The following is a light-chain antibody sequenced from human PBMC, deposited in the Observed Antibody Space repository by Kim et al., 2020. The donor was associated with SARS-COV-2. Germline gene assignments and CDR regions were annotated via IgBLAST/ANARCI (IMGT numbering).Light chain of an antibody. Sequence: ASVGDRVTITCRASHSIRKYLAWLQQKPGKAPTSLIYDASNLQAGVPSRFSGSGSGTDFTLTISSLQPEDFATYYCQQYDGYPISFGQGTRLEIK. CDR2: DAS. J-gene: IGKJ5*01. CDR1: HSIRKY. V-gene: IGKV1-16*01. CDR3: QQYDGYPIS.